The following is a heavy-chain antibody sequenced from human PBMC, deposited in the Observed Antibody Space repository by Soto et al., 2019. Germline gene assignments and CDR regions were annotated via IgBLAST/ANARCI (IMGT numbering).Heavy chain of an antibody. J-gene: IGHJ4*02. Sequence: EVQLVESGGGLVQPGGSLRLSCAASGFTFSSYWMHWVRQAPGKGLVWVSRLNSXXXXXXYADSVKGRFTVSRDNAKXXXXXXXXXXXXXXXXXXXXXXXXXXXLDYWGQGTLVTVSS. CDR1: GFTFSSYW. V-gene: IGHV3-74*01. CDR3: XXXXXXXLDY. CDR2: LNSXXXXX.